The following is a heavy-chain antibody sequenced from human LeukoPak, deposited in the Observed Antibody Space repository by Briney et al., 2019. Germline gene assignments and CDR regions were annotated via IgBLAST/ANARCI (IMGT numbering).Heavy chain of an antibody. CDR1: GGSISGHH. CDR3: ARRLLYYYGSGRGFDY. CDR2: IFYSGST. J-gene: IGHJ4*02. D-gene: IGHD3-10*01. V-gene: IGHV4-59*08. Sequence: PSETLSLTCTVSGGSISGHHWSWIRQPPGKGLEWIGNIFYSGSTNYNPSLESRVTMAVDTSRNQFSLKLNSVTAADTAVYYCARRLLYYYGSGRGFDYWGQGTLVTVSS.